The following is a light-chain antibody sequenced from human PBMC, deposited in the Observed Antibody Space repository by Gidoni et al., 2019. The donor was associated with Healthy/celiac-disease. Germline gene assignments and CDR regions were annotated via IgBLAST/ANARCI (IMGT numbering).Light chain of an antibody. Sequence: EIVMTQSPATLSVSPGERATLSCRASQSVSSNLAWYQQQPGQAPRLLIYGASTRATGIPARFSGRGSGTEFTLTISSLQSEDFAVYYCQQYNNWPPAFGQGTKVEIK. V-gene: IGKV3-15*01. CDR1: QSVSSN. J-gene: IGKJ1*01. CDR2: GAS. CDR3: QQYNNWPPA.